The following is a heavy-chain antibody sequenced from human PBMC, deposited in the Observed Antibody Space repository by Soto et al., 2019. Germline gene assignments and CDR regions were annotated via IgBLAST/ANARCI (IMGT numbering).Heavy chain of an antibody. CDR1: GFTVTSYS. CDR2: ISSSSNDI. D-gene: IGHD3-16*01. CDR3: ARGHRTGIMTLGLSFQHYNIGIDY. Sequence: PGGSLRLSCAASGFTVTSYSMNGVREAPGKGLEWVSYISSSSNDIYYTDSVKGRFSISRDNVQNSLYLQMNSLRAEDTAVYYCARGHRTGIMTLGLSFQHYNIGIDYWGQGTPVTVSS. J-gene: IGHJ4*02. V-gene: IGHV3-48*01.